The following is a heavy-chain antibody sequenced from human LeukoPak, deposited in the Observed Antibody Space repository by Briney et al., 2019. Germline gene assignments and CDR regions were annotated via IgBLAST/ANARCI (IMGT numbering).Heavy chain of an antibody. D-gene: IGHD6-13*01. CDR3: AKDAGIAAAMYYFDY. CDR1: GFTFSSYG. Sequence: GGSLRLSCAVSGFTFSSYGMHWVRQAPGKGLEWVAFIRYDGSNKYYADSVKGRFTISRDNSKNTLYLQMNSLRAEVTAVYYCAKDAGIAAAMYYFDYWGQGTLVTVSS. J-gene: IGHJ4*02. V-gene: IGHV3-30*02. CDR2: IRYDGSNK.